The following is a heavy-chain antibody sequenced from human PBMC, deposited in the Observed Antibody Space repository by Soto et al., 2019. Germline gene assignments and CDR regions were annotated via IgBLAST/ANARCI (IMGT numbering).Heavy chain of an antibody. CDR2: IKSKTDGGTT. Sequence: EVQLVESGGGLVKPGGSLRLSCAASGFTFSNAWMSWVRQAPGKGLEWVGGIKSKTDGGTTDYAAPVKGRFTISRDDSKNTLYLQMNSLKTEDTAVYYCTTDGPRWGDYWGQGTLVTVSS. J-gene: IGHJ4*02. D-gene: IGHD1-26*01. CDR3: TTDGPRWGDY. CDR1: GFTFSNAW. V-gene: IGHV3-15*01.